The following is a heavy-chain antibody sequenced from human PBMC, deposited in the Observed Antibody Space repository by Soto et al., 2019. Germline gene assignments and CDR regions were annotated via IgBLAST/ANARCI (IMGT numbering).Heavy chain of an antibody. Sequence: EVRLVESGGGLVQPGGSLRLSFAASGFSFSSYSMNWIRQAPGKGLEWVSSISSSSSYIYYADSVKGRFTISRDNAKNSLYLQMNSLRAEDTAVYYCARGYSSGLRTEAFDIWGQGTMVTVSS. D-gene: IGHD6-19*01. CDR3: ARGYSSGLRTEAFDI. CDR1: GFSFSSYS. CDR2: ISSSSSYI. J-gene: IGHJ3*02. V-gene: IGHV3-21*01.